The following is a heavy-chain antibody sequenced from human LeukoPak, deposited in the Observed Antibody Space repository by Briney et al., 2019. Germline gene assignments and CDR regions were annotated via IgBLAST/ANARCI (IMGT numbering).Heavy chain of an antibody. Sequence: SCKASGGTFSSYAMSWVRQAPGKGLEWVSAISGSGGSTYYADSVKGRFTISRDNSKNTLYLQMNSLRAEDTAVYYCAKCLGMNFDYWGQGTLVTVSS. D-gene: IGHD7-27*01. V-gene: IGHV3-23*01. J-gene: IGHJ4*02. CDR3: AKCLGMNFDY. CDR2: ISGSGGST. CDR1: GGTFSSYA.